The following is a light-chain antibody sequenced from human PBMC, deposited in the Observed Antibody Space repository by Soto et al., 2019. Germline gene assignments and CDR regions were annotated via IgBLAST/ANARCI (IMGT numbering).Light chain of an antibody. CDR2: DAS. CDR1: QSIASW. V-gene: IGKV1-5*01. J-gene: IGKJ1*01. CDR3: HQYNYSPT. Sequence: DIQMTQSPATLSASVGDRVTITCRASQSIASWLAWYQQKPGKAPKLLIYDASNWQSGVPSRFSGSGSGTEFLITISNLQPDDVATYYCHQYNYSPTFGLGTKVEVK.